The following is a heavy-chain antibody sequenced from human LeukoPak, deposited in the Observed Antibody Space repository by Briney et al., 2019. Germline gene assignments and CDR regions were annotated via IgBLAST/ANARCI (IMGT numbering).Heavy chain of an antibody. J-gene: IGHJ6*02. CDR3: ARMTTGPNYYHYYGMDV. Sequence: SVKVSCKASGGTFSSYAISWVRQAPGQGLEWMGGIIPIFGTANYAQKFQGRVTITADESTSTAYMELSSLRSEDTAVYYCARMTTGPNYYHYYGMDVWGQGTTVTVSS. CDR2: IIPIFGTA. CDR1: GGTFSSYA. V-gene: IGHV1-69*01. D-gene: IGHD4-17*01.